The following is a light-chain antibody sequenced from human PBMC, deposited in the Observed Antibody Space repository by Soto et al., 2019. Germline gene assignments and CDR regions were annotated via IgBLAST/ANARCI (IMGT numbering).Light chain of an antibody. CDR1: SSNIGSNT. J-gene: IGLJ1*01. CDR3: AAGDGSLNFPDV. Sequence: QSVLTQPPSASGTPGQRVTISCSGSSSNIGSNTVHWYQQLAGAAPKLLIYDSNQRPSGVPDRFSGSQSGTSASLAISGRHSEDEADYYCAAGDGSLNFPDVFGTGTKLTVL. V-gene: IGLV1-44*01. CDR2: DSN.